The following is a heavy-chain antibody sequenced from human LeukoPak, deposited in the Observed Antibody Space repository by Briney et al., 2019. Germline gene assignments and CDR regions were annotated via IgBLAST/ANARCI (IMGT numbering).Heavy chain of an antibody. D-gene: IGHD2-8*01. CDR1: GDSISSGSYY. CDR2: IYTSGST. V-gene: IGHV4-61*02. CDR3: ASSIGV. J-gene: IGHJ4*02. Sequence: SETLSLTCTVSGDSISSGSYYCSWLRQPAGKGLEWIGRIYTSGSTNYSPSLKSRVTISVDTSKNQFSLKLSSVTAADTAVYYCASSIGVWGQGTLVTVSS.